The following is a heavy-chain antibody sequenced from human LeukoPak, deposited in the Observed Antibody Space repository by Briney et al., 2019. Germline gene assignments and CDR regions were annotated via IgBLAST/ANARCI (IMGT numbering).Heavy chain of an antibody. J-gene: IGHJ4*02. CDR3: ARKTGDC. CDR2: IKQDGSEK. D-gene: IGHD1-14*01. V-gene: IGHV3-7*01. CDR1: GFTFSSYW. Sequence: GSLRLSCAASGFTFSSYWMSWARQAPGTGLEWAANIKQDGSEKYYVDSVKGRFTISRDNAKNSLYLQMNSLRVEDTAVYYCARKTGDCWGQGTLVIVSS.